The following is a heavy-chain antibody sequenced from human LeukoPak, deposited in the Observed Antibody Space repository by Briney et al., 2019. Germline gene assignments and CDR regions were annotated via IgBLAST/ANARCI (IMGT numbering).Heavy chain of an antibody. CDR2: IRYDGSNK. Sequence: GGSLRLSCAASGFTFSSYSMHWVRQAPGQGLEWVAFIRYDGSNKYYADSVKGRFTISRDNSKNTLYLQMNSLRAEDTAVYYCAKDRGPYYYYMDVWGKGTTVTISS. CDR3: AKDRGPYYYYMDV. D-gene: IGHD3-10*01. J-gene: IGHJ6*03. CDR1: GFTFSSYS. V-gene: IGHV3-30*02.